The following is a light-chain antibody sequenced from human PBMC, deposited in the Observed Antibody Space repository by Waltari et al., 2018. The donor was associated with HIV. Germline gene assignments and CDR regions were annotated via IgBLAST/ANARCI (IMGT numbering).Light chain of an antibody. V-gene: IGLV2-11*01. CDR3: RSYAGSYTYV. CDR2: DVS. CDR1: SSDVGGYNY. J-gene: IGLJ1*01. Sequence: QSALTQPRSVSGSPGQSVTISCTGTSSDVGGYNYVSWYQQHPGKAPKLMIYDVSKRPSGVPYRFSGSKSGNTASLTISGLQAEDEADYYCRSYAGSYTYVFATGTKVTVL.